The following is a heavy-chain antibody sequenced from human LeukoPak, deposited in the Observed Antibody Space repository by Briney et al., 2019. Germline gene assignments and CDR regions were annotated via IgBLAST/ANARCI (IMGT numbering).Heavy chain of an antibody. V-gene: IGHV3-30*18. CDR1: GFTFSSYG. D-gene: IGHD6-19*01. Sequence: GGSLRLSCAASGFTFSSYGMHWVRQAPGKGLEWVAVISYDGSNKYYSDSVKGRFTISRDNSKNTLYLQMNSLRAEDTAVYYCAKEPLLYSSGGFDYWGQGTLVTVSS. J-gene: IGHJ4*02. CDR2: ISYDGSNK. CDR3: AKEPLLYSSGGFDY.